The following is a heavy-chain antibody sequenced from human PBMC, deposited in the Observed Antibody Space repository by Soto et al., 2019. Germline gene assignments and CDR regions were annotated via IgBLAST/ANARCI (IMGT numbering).Heavy chain of an antibody. CDR3: ASDYIAAADGTNFXY. Sequence: PSETLSLTCTVSGGSISSSTYYWGWIRQPPGKGLEWIGKIFYSGTTYYNPSLKSRVTISVDTSKNQFSLKLNSVTAADTAVYYCASDYIAAADGTNFXYWGQGTLVTVSS. CDR2: IFYSGTT. V-gene: IGHV4-39*01. J-gene: IGHJ4*02. CDR1: GGSISSSTYY. D-gene: IGHD6-13*01.